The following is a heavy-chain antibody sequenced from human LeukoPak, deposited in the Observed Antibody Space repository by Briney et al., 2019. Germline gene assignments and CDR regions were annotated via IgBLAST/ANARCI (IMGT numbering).Heavy chain of an antibody. CDR1: GYSFTTYW. CDR2: IYPGDSDT. V-gene: IGHV5-51*01. CDR3: ARLLEGVPGTWGY. D-gene: IGHD6-19*01. J-gene: IGHJ4*02. Sequence: GEYLKISCKGSGYSFTTYWIAWVREMPGKGLEWMGMIYPGDSDTRYSPSFQGQVTISADKTIRTAYLQWSSLKASDTAMYYCARLLEGVPGTWGYWGQGTLVTVS.